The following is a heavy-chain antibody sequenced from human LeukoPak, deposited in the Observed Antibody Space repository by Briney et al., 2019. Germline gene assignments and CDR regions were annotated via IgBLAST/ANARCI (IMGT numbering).Heavy chain of an antibody. CDR2: IYYSGST. CDR1: GGSISSSRDY. J-gene: IGHJ4*02. D-gene: IGHD3-22*01. V-gene: IGHV4-39*07. CDR3: ARFSQYSDSTYHDLDY. Sequence: SETLSLTCTVSGGSISSSRDYWAWISQPPGKGREWIANIYYSGSTYNSPSRKSRITISVNTTKNQFFLKLRSVTAADTAVYYCARFSQYSDSTYHDLDYWGQGTLVSVSS.